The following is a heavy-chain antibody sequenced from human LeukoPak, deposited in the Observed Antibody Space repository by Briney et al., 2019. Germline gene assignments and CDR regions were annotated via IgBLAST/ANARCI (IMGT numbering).Heavy chain of an antibody. CDR2: IDKHGNGK. CDR1: GFTFSTSW. J-gene: IGHJ4*02. D-gene: IGHD1-26*01. V-gene: IGHV3-7*01. CDR3: ARDAGWGYYDL. Sequence: GGSLRLSCVASGFTFSTSWVTWVRQAPGTGLEWVANIDKHGNGKYYVDSVKGRFSISRDYASNSVFLQMDSLRAEDTSVYYCARDAGWGYYDLWGQGTPVTVSS.